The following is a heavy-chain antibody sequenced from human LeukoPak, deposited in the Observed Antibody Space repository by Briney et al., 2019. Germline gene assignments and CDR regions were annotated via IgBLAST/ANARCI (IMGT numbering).Heavy chain of an antibody. CDR1: GYTFTGYY. J-gene: IGHJ4*02. Sequence: ASVKVSCKASGYTFTGYYMHWVRQAPGQGLEWMGWINPNSGGTNYAQKFQGRVTMTRDTSISTAYMELSRLRSDDTAVYYCARGNVVVPAAIAYWGQGTLVTVPS. CDR3: ARGNVVVPAAIAY. D-gene: IGHD2-2*02. CDR2: INPNSGGT. V-gene: IGHV1-2*02.